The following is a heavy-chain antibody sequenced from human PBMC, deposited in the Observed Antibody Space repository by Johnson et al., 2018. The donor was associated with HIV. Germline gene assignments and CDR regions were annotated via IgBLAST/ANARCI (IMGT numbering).Heavy chain of an antibody. J-gene: IGHJ3*02. CDR3: ARKVSGAFDI. CDR1: GFTVSSNY. Sequence: QVQLMESGGGLVQPGGSLRLSCAASGFTVSSNYMSWVRQAPGKGLEWLSYISSSGSLTYYADSVEGRFTISRDNAKNSLYLQMNSLRAEDTALYYCARKVSGAFDIWGQGTMVTVSS. V-gene: IGHV3-11*01. CDR2: ISSSGSLT. D-gene: IGHD1-14*01.